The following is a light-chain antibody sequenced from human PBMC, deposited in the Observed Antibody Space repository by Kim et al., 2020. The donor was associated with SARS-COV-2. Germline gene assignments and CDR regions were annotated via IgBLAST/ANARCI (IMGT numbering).Light chain of an antibody. J-gene: IGKJ1*01. V-gene: IGKV1-27*01. CDR1: QGISNY. CDR2: AAS. CDR3: QKYNTAHPWT. Sequence: DIQMTQSPSSLSASVGDRVTITCRASQGISNYLVWYQQKPGKVPKLLIYAASILQSGVPSRFSGSGSGTDFTLTISSLQPEDVATYYCQKYNTAHPWTFGQGTKVDIK.